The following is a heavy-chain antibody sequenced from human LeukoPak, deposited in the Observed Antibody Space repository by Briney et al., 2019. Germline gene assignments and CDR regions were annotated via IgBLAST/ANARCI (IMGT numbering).Heavy chain of an antibody. CDR3: ARDPRRGRSGLDY. V-gene: IGHV4-59*01. CDR2: IYYSGST. J-gene: IGHJ4*02. D-gene: IGHD2-15*01. Sequence: PSETLSLTCTVSGGSISSYYWSWIRQPPGKGLEWIGYIYYSGSTNYNPSLKSRVTISVDTSKNQFSLKLSSVTAADTVVYYCARDPRRGRSGLDYWGQGTLVTVSS. CDR1: GGSISSYY.